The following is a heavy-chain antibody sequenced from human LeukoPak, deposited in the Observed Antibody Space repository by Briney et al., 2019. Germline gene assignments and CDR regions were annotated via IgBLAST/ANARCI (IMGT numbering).Heavy chain of an antibody. CDR2: INHSGST. Sequence: SETLSLTCTVSGGSISSYYWSWIRQPPGKGLEWIGEINHSGSTNYNPSLKSRVTISVDTSKNQFSLKLSSVTAADTAVYYCASSDYVWGSYRFDYWGQGTLVTVSS. V-gene: IGHV4-34*01. CDR1: GGSISSYY. CDR3: ASSDYVWGSYRFDY. J-gene: IGHJ4*02. D-gene: IGHD3-16*02.